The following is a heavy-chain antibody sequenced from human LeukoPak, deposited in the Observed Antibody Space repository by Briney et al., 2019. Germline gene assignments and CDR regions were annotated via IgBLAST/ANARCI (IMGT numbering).Heavy chain of an antibody. Sequence: GGSLRLSCAASGFTFSDYYMGWIRQAPGKGLEWVSYISNSGTNIYYADSVKGRFTMSRDNAKKSLYLQMNSLRAEDTAVYYCARDSGNYLDAFDIWGQGTMVTVSS. CDR1: GFTFSDYY. V-gene: IGHV3-11*04. CDR3: ARDSGNYLDAFDI. J-gene: IGHJ3*02. CDR2: ISNSGTNI. D-gene: IGHD1-7*01.